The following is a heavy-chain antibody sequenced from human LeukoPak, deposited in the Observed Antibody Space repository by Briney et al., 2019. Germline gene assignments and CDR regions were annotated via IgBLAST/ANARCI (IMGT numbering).Heavy chain of an antibody. CDR3: ARDRVVVPAAMSYYYGMDV. CDR2: IKQDGSEK. J-gene: IGHJ6*02. D-gene: IGHD2-2*01. CDR1: GFTFSSYW. V-gene: IGHV3-7*03. Sequence: GGSLRLSCAASGFTFSSYWMSWVRQAPGKGLEWVANIKQDGSEKYYVDSVKGRFTISRDNAKNSLYLQMNSLRAEDTAVYYCARDRVVVPAAMSYYYGMDVWGQGTTVTVSS.